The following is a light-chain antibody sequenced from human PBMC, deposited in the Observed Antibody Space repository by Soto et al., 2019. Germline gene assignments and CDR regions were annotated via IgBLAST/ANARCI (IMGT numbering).Light chain of an antibody. Sequence: DVVVTQSPLSLHVTLGQAASISCRSSQSLVHRDGNTYLSWFHQRTGQSPRRLIYKVSNRDSGVPDRFSGSGSGTDFTLKISRVEAEDVGVYYCMQGSHWPPITFGQGTRLEI. CDR2: KVS. CDR1: QSLVHRDGNTY. J-gene: IGKJ5*01. CDR3: MQGSHWPPIT. V-gene: IGKV2-30*02.